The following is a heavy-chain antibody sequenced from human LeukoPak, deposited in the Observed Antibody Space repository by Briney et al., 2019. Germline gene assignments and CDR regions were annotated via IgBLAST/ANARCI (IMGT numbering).Heavy chain of an antibody. CDR2: IKSDGKT. CDR3: ARAPSEVGGYYPEYFRH. CDR1: AFTFSRYW. V-gene: IGHV3-74*01. J-gene: IGHJ1*01. Sequence: GGSLRLSCGASAFTFSRYWMHWVRQDPGEGLVWVSRIKSDGKTNYADSVKGRFTISRDNAKNTVSLQMASLTAEATGVYYCARAPSEVGGYYPEYFRHWGQGTLVTASS. D-gene: IGHD3-22*01.